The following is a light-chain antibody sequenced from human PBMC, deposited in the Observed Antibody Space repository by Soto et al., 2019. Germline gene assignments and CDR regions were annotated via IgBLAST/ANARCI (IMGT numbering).Light chain of an antibody. V-gene: IGKV3D-20*02. CDR3: QQRSSWPLT. Sequence: EIVLTQSPATLSSSPGARAPLSCRASQTVNSRLAWYQHKPGQAPRLLIYGASSRAIGIPDRFRGSGSGTDFTLTISRLEPEDFAVYYCQQRSSWPLTFGGGTKVDIK. J-gene: IGKJ4*01. CDR1: QTVNSR. CDR2: GAS.